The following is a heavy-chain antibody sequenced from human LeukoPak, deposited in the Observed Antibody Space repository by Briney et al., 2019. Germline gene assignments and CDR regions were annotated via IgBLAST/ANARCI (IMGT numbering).Heavy chain of an antibody. Sequence: GGSLRLSCAASGFTFNTYSMSWVRQAPGKGLEWVSSISSSSSFIYYADSVKGRFTISRDNAKNSVYLQMNSLRPEDTAVYYCARPHCSSTNCYRYFDVWGRGTRVTVSS. V-gene: IGHV3-21*06. D-gene: IGHD2-2*02. CDR2: ISSSSSFI. CDR3: ARPHCSSTNCYRYFDV. CDR1: GFTFNTYS. J-gene: IGHJ2*01.